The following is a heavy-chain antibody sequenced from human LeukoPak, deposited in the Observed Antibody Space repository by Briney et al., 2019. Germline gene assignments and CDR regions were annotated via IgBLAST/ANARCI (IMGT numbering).Heavy chain of an antibody. D-gene: IGHD3-10*01. CDR3: ARVGYYGSGSYFSIDY. Sequence: SETLSLTCAVYGVSFSGYYWNWIRQPPGKGLEWIGEINHSGSTNYNPSLKSRVTISVDTSKNQFSLKLSSVTAADTAVYYCARVGYYGSGSYFSIDYWGQGTLVTVSS. CDR1: GVSFSGYY. J-gene: IGHJ4*02. CDR2: INHSGST. V-gene: IGHV4-34*01.